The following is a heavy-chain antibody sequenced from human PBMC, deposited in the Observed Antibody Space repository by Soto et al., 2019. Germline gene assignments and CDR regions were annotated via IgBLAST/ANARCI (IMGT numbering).Heavy chain of an antibody. CDR3: ARDQFWTTLGMDV. Sequence: PSEPLSLTGTVPGGSIRSNYWSWIRHRTGKGLEGIGYIYYSGSTNYTPPHKSRVTISVDTSKTQFSLKLSSVTAADTAVYYCARDQFWTTLGMDVWGQGTTVTVSS. D-gene: IGHD4-17*01. J-gene: IGHJ6*02. CDR2: IYYSGST. CDR1: GGSIRSNY. V-gene: IGHV4-59*01.